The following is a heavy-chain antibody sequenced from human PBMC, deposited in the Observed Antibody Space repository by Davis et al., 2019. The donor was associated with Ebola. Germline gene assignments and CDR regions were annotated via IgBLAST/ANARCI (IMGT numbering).Heavy chain of an antibody. Sequence: SVKVSCKASGGTFSSYAISWVRQAPGQGLEWMGGIIPIFGTANYAQKFQGRVTITADESTSTAYMELSSLRSEDTAVYYCARGSNCGGDCYSLLDYWGQGTLATVSS. D-gene: IGHD2-21*02. CDR1: GGTFSSYA. J-gene: IGHJ4*02. CDR2: IIPIFGTA. CDR3: ARGSNCGGDCYSLLDY. V-gene: IGHV1-69*13.